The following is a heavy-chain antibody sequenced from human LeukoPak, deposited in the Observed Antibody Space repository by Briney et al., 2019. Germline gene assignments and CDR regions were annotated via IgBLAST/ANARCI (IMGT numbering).Heavy chain of an antibody. CDR1: GFTFSSYA. CDR3: AKGSYYFDY. CDR2: ISYDGSNK. J-gene: IGHJ4*02. V-gene: IGHV3-30-3*01. Sequence: GGSLRLSCAASGFTFSSYAMHWVRQAPGKGLEWVAVISYDGSNKYYADSVKGRFTISRDNSKNTLYLQMNSLRAEDTAVYYCAKGSYYFDYWGQGTLVTVSS.